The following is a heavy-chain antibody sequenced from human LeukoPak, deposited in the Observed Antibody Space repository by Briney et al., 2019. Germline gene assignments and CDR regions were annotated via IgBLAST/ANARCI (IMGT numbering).Heavy chain of an antibody. CDR2: IYYSGTT. D-gene: IGHD6-13*01. CDR3: ARQLSSWPIDY. J-gene: IGHJ4*02. CDR1: GDSISSSSYF. V-gene: IGHV4-39*01. Sequence: SETLSPTCTISGDSISSSSYFWGWIRQSPGKGLEWIGTIYYSGTTYYNPSLKSRGNISADTSQKQFFLKLTSVTAADTAVYYCARQLSSWPIDYWGQGTLVTVSS.